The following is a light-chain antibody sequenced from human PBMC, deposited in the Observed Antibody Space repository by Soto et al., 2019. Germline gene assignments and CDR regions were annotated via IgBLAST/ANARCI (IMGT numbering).Light chain of an antibody. Sequence: NFMLTQPHSVSESPGKTVTISCTGSSGSIASNYVQWYQQRPGSAPTTVIYEDNQRPSGVPDRFSGSIDSSSNSASLTISGLKTEDEADYYCQSYESSIFNVFGSGTQLTVL. CDR3: QSYESSIFNV. CDR2: EDN. J-gene: IGLJ6*01. V-gene: IGLV6-57*02. CDR1: SGSIASNY.